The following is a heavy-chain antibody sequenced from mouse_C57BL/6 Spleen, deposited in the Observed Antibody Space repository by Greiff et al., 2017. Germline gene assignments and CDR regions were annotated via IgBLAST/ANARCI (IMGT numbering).Heavy chain of an antibody. J-gene: IGHJ1*03. CDR2: IYPRSGNT. CDR3: ARWYYGSSSYWYFDV. D-gene: IGHD1-1*01. Sequence: QVQLQQSGAELARPGASVKLSCKASGYTFTSYGISWVKQRTGQGLEWIGEIYPRSGNTYYNEKFKGKATLTEDKSSSKAYMELRSLTSEDSAVYFYARWYYGSSSYWYFDVWGTGTTVTVSS. V-gene: IGHV1-81*01. CDR1: GYTFTSYG.